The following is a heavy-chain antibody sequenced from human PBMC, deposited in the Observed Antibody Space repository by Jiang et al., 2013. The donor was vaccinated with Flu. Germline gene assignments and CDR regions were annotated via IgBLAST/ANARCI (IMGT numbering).Heavy chain of an antibody. D-gene: IGHD2-21*01. CDR1: GGTFSSHV. Sequence: GAEVKKPGSSVKVSCKVSGGTFSSHVISWVRQAPGQGLEWMGGFIPIFGTANYAQKLKGRLTISADASTSTIHMELSSLKSEDTAVYYCARDSSSEAYPLLLYYFDLWGRGTLVTVSS. CDR3: ARDSSSEAYPLLLYYFDL. J-gene: IGHJ2*01. V-gene: IGHV1-69*01. CDR2: FIPIFGTA.